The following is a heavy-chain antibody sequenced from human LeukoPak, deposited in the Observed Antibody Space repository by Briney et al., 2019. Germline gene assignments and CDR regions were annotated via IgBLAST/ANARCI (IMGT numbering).Heavy chain of an antibody. J-gene: IGHJ4*02. Sequence: PGGSLRLSCTASGFIFSNYGIHWARHAPGKGRVWVTFNRYEGDYKLYAESLKGRFTISRDNFKNTLYLQMNSLRTEDSAVYYCAKDPHSYSPRFTNYYFDQWGQGTLVAVSS. CDR1: GFIFSNYG. CDR2: NRYEGDYK. D-gene: IGHD2-8*01. CDR3: AKDPHSYSPRFTNYYFDQ. V-gene: IGHV3-30*02.